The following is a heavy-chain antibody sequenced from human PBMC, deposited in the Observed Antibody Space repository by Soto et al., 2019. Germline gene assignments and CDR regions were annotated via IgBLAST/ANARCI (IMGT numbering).Heavy chain of an antibody. J-gene: IGHJ4*02. D-gene: IGHD3-16*02. CDR2: IIPIFGTA. V-gene: IGHV1-69*13. CDR1: GGTFSSYA. Sequence: SVKVSCKASGGTFSSYAISWVRQAPGQGLEWMGGIIPIFGTANYAQKFQGRVTITADESTSTAYMELSSLRSEDTAVYYCARDGPYDYVWGSYRSFDDWGQGTLVTVSS. CDR3: ARDGPYDYVWGSYRSFDD.